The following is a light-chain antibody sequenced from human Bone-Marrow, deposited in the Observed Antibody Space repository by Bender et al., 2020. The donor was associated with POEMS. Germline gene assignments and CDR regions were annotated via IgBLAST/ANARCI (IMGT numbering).Light chain of an antibody. CDR1: RSDVGRYDY. Sequence: QSALTQPPSASGSPGQSVTISCTGTRSDVGRYDYVSWYQQHPGKAPKLMIYEVSQRPSGVPDRFSGSKSGNTASLTVSGLQAEDEADYYCSSYVDSDIMLFGGGTKLTVL. CDR3: SSYVDSDIML. V-gene: IGLV2-8*01. CDR2: EVS. J-gene: IGLJ2*01.